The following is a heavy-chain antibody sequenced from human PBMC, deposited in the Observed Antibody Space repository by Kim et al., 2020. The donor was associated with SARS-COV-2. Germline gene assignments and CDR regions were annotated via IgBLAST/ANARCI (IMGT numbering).Heavy chain of an antibody. J-gene: IGHJ5*02. CDR1: GGSISSGDYY. CDR2: IYYSGST. V-gene: IGHV4-30-4*01. Sequence: SETLSLTCTVSGGSISSGDYYWSWIRQPPGKGLEWIGYIYYSGSTYYNPSLKSRVTISVDTSKNQFSLKLSSVTAADTAVYYCARDLYYYGSVSYLDPWGQGTLVTVSS. D-gene: IGHD3-10*01. CDR3: ARDLYYYGSVSYLDP.